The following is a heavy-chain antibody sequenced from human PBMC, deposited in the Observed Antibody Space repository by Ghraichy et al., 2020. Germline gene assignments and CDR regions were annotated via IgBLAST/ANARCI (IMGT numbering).Heavy chain of an antibody. D-gene: IGHD3-22*01. CDR2: IYWDDDK. CDR3: AHSEELDYFDISGSQPRLFNY. V-gene: IGHV2-5*02. Sequence: SGPTLVKPTQTLTLTCTFSGFSLSTSGVGVGWIRQPPGKALEWLGVIYWDDDKRFRPSLKNRLTITKDTSKNQVVLTLTNMDPEDTATYFCAHSEELDYFDISGSQPRLFNYWGQGTLVTVSS. CDR1: GFSLSTSGVG. J-gene: IGHJ4*02.